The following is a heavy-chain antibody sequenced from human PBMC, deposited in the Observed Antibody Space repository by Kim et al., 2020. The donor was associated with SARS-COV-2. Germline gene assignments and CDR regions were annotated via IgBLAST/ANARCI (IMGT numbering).Heavy chain of an antibody. CDR2: IAPIGGST. CDR3: VLWFGEHFDY. Sequence: GGSLRLSCAASGFTFSDCALIWVRQAPGKGLEWVSTIAPIGGSTHYAESVKGRFTISRDNSKNTLYLQMNSLIAEDTAVYYCVLWFGEHFDYWGQGTLVTVSS. V-gene: IGHV3-23*01. J-gene: IGHJ4*02. CDR1: GFTFSDCA. D-gene: IGHD3-10*01.